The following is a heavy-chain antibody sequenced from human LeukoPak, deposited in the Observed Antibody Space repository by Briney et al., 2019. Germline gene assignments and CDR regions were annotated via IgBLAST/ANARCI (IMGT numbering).Heavy chain of an antibody. Sequence: GASVKVSCKASGGTFSSYAISWVRQAPGQGLEWMGGIIPIFGTANYAQKLQGRVTMTTDTSTSTAYMELRSLRSDDTAVYYCARGSTMIVVSKRPYAFDIWGQGTMVTVSS. V-gene: IGHV1-69*05. J-gene: IGHJ3*02. D-gene: IGHD3-22*01. CDR3: ARGSTMIVVSKRPYAFDI. CDR2: IIPIFGTA. CDR1: GGTFSSYA.